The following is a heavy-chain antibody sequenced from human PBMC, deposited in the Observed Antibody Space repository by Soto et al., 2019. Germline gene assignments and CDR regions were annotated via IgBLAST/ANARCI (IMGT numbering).Heavy chain of an antibody. Sequence: SETLSLTCTVSGGSISSGGYYWSWIRRHPGKGLEWIGYIYYSGSTYYNPSLKSRVTISVDTSKNQFSLKLSSVTAADTAVYYCARDTYYYDSSGYYNWFDPWGQGTLVTVSS. D-gene: IGHD3-22*01. CDR3: ARDTYYYDSSGYYNWFDP. J-gene: IGHJ5*02. CDR1: GGSISSGGYY. V-gene: IGHV4-31*03. CDR2: IYYSGST.